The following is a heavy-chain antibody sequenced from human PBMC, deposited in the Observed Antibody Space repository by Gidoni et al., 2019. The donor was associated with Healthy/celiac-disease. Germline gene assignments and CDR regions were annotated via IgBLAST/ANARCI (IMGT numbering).Heavy chain of an antibody. CDR1: GGSISSSNW. D-gene: IGHD3-22*01. CDR3: ARGYYDSSGPGYYFDY. CDR2: LYHSGST. J-gene: IGHJ4*02. V-gene: IGHV4-4*02. Sequence: QVQLQESGPGLVKPSGTLSLTCAVSGGSISSSNWWSWVRQPTGKGLEWIGELYHSGSTNYNPSLKSRVTISVDKYKNQFSLKLSSVTAADTAVYYCARGYYDSSGPGYYFDYWGQGTLVTVSS.